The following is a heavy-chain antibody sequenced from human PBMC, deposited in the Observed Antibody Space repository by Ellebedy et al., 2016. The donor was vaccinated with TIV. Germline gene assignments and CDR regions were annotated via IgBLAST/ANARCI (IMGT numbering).Heavy chain of an antibody. CDR1: GFTFSDFG. Sequence: GGSLRLSCTASGFTFSDFGMDRVRQAPGKGLAWLSYISTTSNTIQYADSVEGRFTISRDNAKNSLYLQMNSLRAEDTAVYYCVRGMTETYYAWLDPWGQGTLVTVSS. J-gene: IGHJ5*02. D-gene: IGHD3-10*01. CDR3: VRGMTETYYAWLDP. V-gene: IGHV3-48*04. CDR2: ISTTSNTI.